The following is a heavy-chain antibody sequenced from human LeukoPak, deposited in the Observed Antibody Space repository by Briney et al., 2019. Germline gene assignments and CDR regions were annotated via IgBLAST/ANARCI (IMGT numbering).Heavy chain of an antibody. J-gene: IGHJ4*02. D-gene: IGHD5-12*01. CDR2: ISSSGSTI. CDR1: GFTFKYYS. V-gene: IGHV3-11*01. CDR3: AREIVATTDY. Sequence: GGSLRLSCAASGFTFKYYSMTWNRQAPGKGLEWISYISSSGSTIYYADSVKGRLIISRDNAKNSLYLQINSLRAEDTAVYYCAREIVATTDYWGQGTLVAVSS.